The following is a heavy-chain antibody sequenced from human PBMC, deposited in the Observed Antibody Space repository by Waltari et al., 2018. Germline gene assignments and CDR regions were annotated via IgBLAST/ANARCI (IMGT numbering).Heavy chain of an antibody. D-gene: IGHD3-10*01. Sequence: QVQLQESVPRLVKPSQTLSLPCTVSGVSILTGTYNWSWIRQSARRGVEGGGRIYSSGTTKYNPYLKSRVSISIDRSKNQFFVRLTSATAADSAIYYCVRDWGGDDSGSVWGRGAPVTVSS. J-gene: IGHJ4*02. V-gene: IGHV4-61*02. CDR1: GVSILTGTYN. CDR3: VRDWGGDDSGSV. CDR2: IYSSGTT.